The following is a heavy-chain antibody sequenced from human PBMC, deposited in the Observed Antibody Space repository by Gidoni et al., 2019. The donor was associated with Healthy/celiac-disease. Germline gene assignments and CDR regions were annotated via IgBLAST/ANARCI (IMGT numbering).Heavy chain of an antibody. CDR1: GFTFSSYA. D-gene: IGHD1-26*01. CDR2: ISGSGGST. V-gene: IGHV3-23*01. J-gene: IGHJ3*02. CDR3: AKDFRVGATRFDAFDI. Sequence: EVQLFESGGGLVQPGGSLRLSCSASGFTFSSYAMGWVRQAPGKGLEWVSAISGSGGSTYYADSVKGRFTISRDNSKNTLYLQMNSLRAEDTAVYYCAKDFRVGATRFDAFDIWGQGTMVTVSS.